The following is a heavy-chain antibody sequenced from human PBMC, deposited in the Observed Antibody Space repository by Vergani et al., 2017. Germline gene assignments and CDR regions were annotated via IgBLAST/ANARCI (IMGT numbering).Heavy chain of an antibody. CDR3: ARGDYDFWSGPSV. D-gene: IGHD3-3*01. J-gene: IGHJ6*04. CDR2: ISYDGSIK. CDR1: GFTFSQYT. Sequence: QVQLVGSGGGVVQPWRSLRLSCAASGFTFSQYTMHWVRQAPGKGLEWVAVISYDGSIKYYADSVRGRFTISRDNSKNTLYLQMNSLRPEDTAVYDCARGDYDFWSGPSVWGKGTTVTVSS. V-gene: IGHV3-30*04.